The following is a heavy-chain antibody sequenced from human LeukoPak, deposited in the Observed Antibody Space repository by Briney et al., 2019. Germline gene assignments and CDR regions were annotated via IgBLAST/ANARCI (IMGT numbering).Heavy chain of an antibody. CDR3: ARGDLKSDWFDP. Sequence: SETLSLTCTVSGGSISSDLYYLNWIRQPAGKGLEWIGRFYNSGRTNFNPSLESRVTISADTSKNQFSRKLRSVTAADTAVYYCARGDLKSDWFDPWGQGTLVIVST. J-gene: IGHJ5*02. D-gene: IGHD3-3*01. V-gene: IGHV4-61*02. CDR1: GGSISSDLYY. CDR2: FYNSGRT.